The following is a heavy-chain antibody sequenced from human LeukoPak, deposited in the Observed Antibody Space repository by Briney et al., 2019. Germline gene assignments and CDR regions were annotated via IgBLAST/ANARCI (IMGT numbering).Heavy chain of an antibody. J-gene: IGHJ4*02. CDR1: GFTFSSYW. CDR2: IKKDGSEK. CDR3: TISDYGSGSYFHAVDY. Sequence: PGGSLRLSCAASGFTFSSYWMSWVRQAPGKGLEWVANIKKDGSEKYYVDSVKGRFTISRDNAKNSLYLQMNSLRAEDTAVYYCTISDYGSGSYFHAVDYWGQGTLVTVSS. D-gene: IGHD3-10*01. V-gene: IGHV3-7*01.